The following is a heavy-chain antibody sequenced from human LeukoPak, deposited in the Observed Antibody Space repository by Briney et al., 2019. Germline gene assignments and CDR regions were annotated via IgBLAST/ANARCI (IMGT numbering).Heavy chain of an antibody. J-gene: IGHJ5*02. CDR2: IYTSGST. Sequence: SETLSLTCTVSGGSISSGSYYWRWIRQPAGKGLEWIGRIYTSGSTNYNPSLKSRLTISVDTSKNHFSLKLSSVTAADTAVYYCARGGCTSGRNAWLDPWGQGTLVAVSS. D-gene: IGHD2-2*01. CDR3: ARGGCTSGRNAWLDP. CDR1: GGSISSGSYY. V-gene: IGHV4-61*02.